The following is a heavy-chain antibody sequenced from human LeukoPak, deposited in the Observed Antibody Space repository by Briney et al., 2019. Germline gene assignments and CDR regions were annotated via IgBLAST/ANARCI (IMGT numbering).Heavy chain of an antibody. CDR2: ASDRGDYT. CDR1: GFPVDSNY. CDR3: ARKAQYNGHYPLDY. Sequence: GGSLRLSCAASGFPVDSNYMNWVRQAPGKGLEWVSGASDRGDYTYYADSVKGRFTISRDSSKNTLFLQMNSLRAEDTALYFCARKAQYNGHYPLDYWGQGTLVTVSS. J-gene: IGHJ4*02. V-gene: IGHV3-53*01. D-gene: IGHD1-7*01.